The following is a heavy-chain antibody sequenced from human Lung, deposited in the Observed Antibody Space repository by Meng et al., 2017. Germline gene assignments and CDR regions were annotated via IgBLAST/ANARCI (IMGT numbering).Heavy chain of an antibody. Sequence: QLQLQQWGAVLLKPSESLSLTFVVSGGSFSDYYWSWIRQPPGKGLEWIGEINHSGSTTYNPSLDCRATISVDTSQNNLSLKLSSVTAAASAVYYCARGPTTMAHDFDYWGQGTLVTVSS. V-gene: IGHV4-34*01. CDR2: INHSGST. CDR3: ARGPTTMAHDFDY. CDR1: GGSFSDYY. J-gene: IGHJ4*02. D-gene: IGHD4-11*01.